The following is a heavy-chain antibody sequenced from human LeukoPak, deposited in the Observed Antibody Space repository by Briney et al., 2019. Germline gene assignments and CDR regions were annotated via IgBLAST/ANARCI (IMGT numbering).Heavy chain of an antibody. CDR2: IYYSGST. J-gene: IGHJ3*02. Sequence: SETLSLTCTVSGGSISSYYWSWIRQPPGKGLEWIGYIYYSGSTNYNTSLKSRVTISVDTSKNQFSLKLSSVTAADTAVYYCTGYSSGWADAFDIWGQGTMVTVSS. CDR1: GGSISSYY. V-gene: IGHV4-59*08. D-gene: IGHD6-19*01. CDR3: TGYSSGWADAFDI.